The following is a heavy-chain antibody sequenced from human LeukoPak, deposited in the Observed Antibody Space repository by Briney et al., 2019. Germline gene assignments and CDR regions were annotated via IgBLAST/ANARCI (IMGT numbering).Heavy chain of an antibody. J-gene: IGHJ4*02. V-gene: IGHV1-46*01. Sequence: ASVKVSCKASGYTFTSHYMHWVRQAPGQGLGWMGIINSSGDYTSYAQKFRGRVTMTRDTSTSTLYMELSGLRSEDTAVYYCARESDPYYFDYWGQGTLVTVSS. CDR1: GYTFTSHY. CDR2: INSSGDYT. CDR3: ARESDPYYFDY.